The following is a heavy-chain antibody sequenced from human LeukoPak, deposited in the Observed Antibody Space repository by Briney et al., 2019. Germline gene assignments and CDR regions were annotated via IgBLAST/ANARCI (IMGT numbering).Heavy chain of an antibody. CDR1: GGTFSSYA. D-gene: IGHD2-2*01. CDR3: ARDIRYCSSTSCPMPRGDYYYYYGMDV. CDR2: IIPIFGTA. V-gene: IGHV1-69*13. Sequence: ASVKVSCKASGGTFSSYAISWVRQAPGQGLEWMGGIIPIFGTANYAQKFQGRVTIIADESTSTAYMELSSLRSEDTAVYYCARDIRYCSSTSCPMPRGDYYYYYGMDVWGQGTTVTVSS. J-gene: IGHJ6*02.